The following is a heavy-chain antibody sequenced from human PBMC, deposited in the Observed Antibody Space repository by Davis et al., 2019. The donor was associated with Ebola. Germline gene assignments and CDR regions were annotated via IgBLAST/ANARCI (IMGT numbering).Heavy chain of an antibody. CDR2: INHSGST. CDR3: AREGRYYDSSGYKNWFDP. CDR1: GGSFSGYY. Sequence: SETLSLTCAVYGGSFSGYYWSWIRQPPGKGLEWIGEINHSGSTNYNPSLKSRVTISVDTSKNQFSLKLSSVTAADTAVYYCAREGRYYDSSGYKNWFDPWGQGTLVTVSS. J-gene: IGHJ5*02. D-gene: IGHD3-22*01. V-gene: IGHV4-34*09.